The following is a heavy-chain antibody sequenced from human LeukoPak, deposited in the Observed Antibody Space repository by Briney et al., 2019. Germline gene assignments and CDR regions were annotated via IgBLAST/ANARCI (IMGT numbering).Heavy chain of an antibody. CDR2: ISWNSGSI. CDR1: GFTFDDYA. Sequence: GRSLRLSCAASGFTFDDYAMHWVRQAPGKGLEWVSGISWNSGSIGYADSVKGRFTISRDNAKNSLYLQMNSPRAEDTALYYCAKSLEREGAFDIWGQGTMVTVSS. V-gene: IGHV3-9*01. D-gene: IGHD1-26*01. CDR3: AKSLEREGAFDI. J-gene: IGHJ3*02.